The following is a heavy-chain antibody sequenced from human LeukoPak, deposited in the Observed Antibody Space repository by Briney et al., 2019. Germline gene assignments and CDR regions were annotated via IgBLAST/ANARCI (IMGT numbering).Heavy chain of an antibody. CDR3: AKEKYGTDVGEDAFDI. V-gene: IGHV3-23*01. CDR1: GFTFSSYA. CDR2: ISGSGGST. Sequence: GGSLRLSCAASGFTFSSYAMSWVRQAPGKGLEWLSAISGSGGSTYYADSVKGRFTISRDNSKNTLYLQMNSLRAEDTAVYYCAKEKYGTDVGEDAFDIWGQGTMVTVSS. J-gene: IGHJ3*02. D-gene: IGHD4-17*01.